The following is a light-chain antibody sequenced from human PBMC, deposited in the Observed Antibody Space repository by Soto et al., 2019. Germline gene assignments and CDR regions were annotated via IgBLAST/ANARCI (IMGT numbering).Light chain of an antibody. CDR3: CSYGGNSLGV. Sequence: QSALTQPRSVSGSPGQSVTISCTGTSSDVGGYNYVSWYQQHPGKAPKLMIYDVSKWPSGVPDRFSGSKSGNTASLTISGLQAEDEADYCCCSYGGNSLGVFGGGTKLTVL. V-gene: IGLV2-11*01. CDR2: DVS. CDR1: SSDVGGYNY. J-gene: IGLJ3*02.